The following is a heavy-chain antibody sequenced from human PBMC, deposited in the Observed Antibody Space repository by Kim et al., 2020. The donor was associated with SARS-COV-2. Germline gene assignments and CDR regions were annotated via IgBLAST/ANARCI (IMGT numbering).Heavy chain of an antibody. Sequence: GGSLRLSCAASGFTFSSYAMSWVRQAPGKGLEWVSGISGSGTSTYYADSVEGRFTISRDNSKNTLYLQMNSLRAVDTAVYYCAKGRCGGDCYSDYWGQGTLVTVSS. CDR2: ISGSGTST. J-gene: IGHJ4*02. CDR3: AKGRCGGDCYSDY. D-gene: IGHD2-21*01. CDR1: GFTFSSYA. V-gene: IGHV3-23*01.